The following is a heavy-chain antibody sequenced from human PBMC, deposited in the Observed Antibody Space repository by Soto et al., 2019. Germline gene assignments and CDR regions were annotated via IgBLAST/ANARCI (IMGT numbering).Heavy chain of an antibody. Sequence: SETLSLTCAVYGGSVNGSYWNWIRQPPGKGLEWIGEITHTGGTHYTPSLKSRVTMSVDTSKNQFSLRLSSVTAADTAIYYCATRITVFGLLIPPFDPWRQGTQVTGSS. D-gene: IGHD3-3*01. J-gene: IGHJ5*02. CDR1: GGSVNGSY. CDR3: ATRITVFGLLIPPFDP. CDR2: ITHTGGT. V-gene: IGHV4-34*01.